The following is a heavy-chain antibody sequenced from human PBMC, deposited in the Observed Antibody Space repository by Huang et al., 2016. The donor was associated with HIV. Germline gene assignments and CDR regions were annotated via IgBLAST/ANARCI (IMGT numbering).Heavy chain of an antibody. CDR3: ARDRITQCNGGRCYSDWSDP. Sequence: QVQLQESGPGPVKPSQTLSLTCTVSGDSISRGGYLWSWIRQSPGKGLEWIGSIYDTGTTSDNPSRRSRVTMSVDTSKNQFARRLTSVTAEDTAVYYCARDRITQCNGGRCYSDWSDPWGQGTLVIVSS. CDR2: IYDTGTT. J-gene: IGHJ5*02. V-gene: IGHV4-30-4*08. D-gene: IGHD2-15*01. CDR1: GDSISRGGYL.